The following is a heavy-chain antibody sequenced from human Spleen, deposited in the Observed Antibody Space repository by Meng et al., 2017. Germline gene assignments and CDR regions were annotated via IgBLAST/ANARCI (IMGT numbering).Heavy chain of an antibody. V-gene: IGHV4-39*07. Sequence: SETLSLTCTISGGSISSSSFHWGWIRQPPGKGLEWIGEISHTGFTNYDPSLKSRLIISVDTSENQFSLKLSSVTAADTAVYFCARGGYASGSYYTDFDYWGQGTLVTVSS. CDR3: ARGGYASGSYYTDFDY. CDR1: GGSISSSSFH. D-gene: IGHD3-10*01. J-gene: IGHJ4*02. CDR2: ISHTGFT.